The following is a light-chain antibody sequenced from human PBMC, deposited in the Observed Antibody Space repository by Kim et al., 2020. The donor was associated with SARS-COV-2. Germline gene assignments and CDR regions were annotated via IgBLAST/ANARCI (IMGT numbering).Light chain of an antibody. V-gene: IGKV3-20*01. CDR1: QSVSSSY. CDR3: QQYGSSPYT. Sequence: LSPGDRATHSCRASQSVSSSYLAWYQQKRGQAPRLLIYGASSRATGIPDRVSGSGSGTDFTLTISRLEPEDFVVYYCQQYGSSPYTFGQGTKLEI. CDR2: GAS. J-gene: IGKJ2*01.